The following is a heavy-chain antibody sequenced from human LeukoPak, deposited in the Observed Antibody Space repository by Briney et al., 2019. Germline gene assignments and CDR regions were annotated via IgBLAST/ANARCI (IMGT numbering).Heavy chain of an antibody. V-gene: IGHV3-33*07. CDR1: GFTFSSYG. J-gene: IGHJ3*02. Sequence: GGSLRLSCATSGFTFSSYGMYWVRQAPGKGLEWVALIWYDGSKKYYADSVNGRFTISRDNAKNSLYLQMNSLRAEDTAVYYCARGDNSAFEIWGQGTMVTVSS. CDR2: IWYDGSKK. D-gene: IGHD3-22*01. CDR3: ARGDNSAFEI.